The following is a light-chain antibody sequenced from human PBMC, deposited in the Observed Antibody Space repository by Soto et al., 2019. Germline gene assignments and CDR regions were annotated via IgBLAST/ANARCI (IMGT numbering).Light chain of an antibody. CDR3: CSYAGSSTFYV. J-gene: IGLJ1*01. CDR2: EVS. V-gene: IGLV2-23*02. Sequence: QSALTQPASVSGSPGQSITISCTGTSSDVGSYDLVSWFQHHPGKAPKLMIYEVSKRPSGVSNRFSGSKSGNTASLTISGLQAEDEADYFCCSYAGSSTFYVFGIGTKLNVL. CDR1: SSDVGSYDL.